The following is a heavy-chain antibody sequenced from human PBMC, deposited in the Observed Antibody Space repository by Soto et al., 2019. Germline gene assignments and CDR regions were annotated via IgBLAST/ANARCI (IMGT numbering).Heavy chain of an antibody. Sequence: ASVKVSCKASGYTFTSYGISWVRQAPGQGLEWMGWISAYNGNTNYAQKLQGRVTMTTDTSTSTAYMELRSLRSDDTAVYHCARVSLVRGVSSAMDVWGQGTTVTVSS. V-gene: IGHV1-18*04. J-gene: IGHJ6*02. CDR1: GYTFTSYG. CDR2: ISAYNGNT. CDR3: ARVSLVRGVSSAMDV. D-gene: IGHD3-10*01.